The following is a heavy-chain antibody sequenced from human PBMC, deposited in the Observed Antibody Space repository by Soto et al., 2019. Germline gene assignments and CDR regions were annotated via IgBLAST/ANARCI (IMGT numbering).Heavy chain of an antibody. CDR2: INSDGSST. V-gene: IGHV3-74*01. D-gene: IGHD3-10*01. CDR3: ARVLNYYGSGSSGYGMDV. J-gene: IGHJ6*02. CDR1: GFTFSSYW. Sequence: GGSLRLSCAASGFTFSSYWMHWVRQAPGKGLVWVSRINSDGSSTSYADSVKGRFTISRDNAKNTLYLQMNSLRAEDTAVYYCARVLNYYGSGSSGYGMDVWGQGTTVTVSS.